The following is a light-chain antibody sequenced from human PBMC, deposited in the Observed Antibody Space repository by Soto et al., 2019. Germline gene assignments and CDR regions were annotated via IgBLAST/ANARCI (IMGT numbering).Light chain of an antibody. V-gene: IGKV3-20*01. J-gene: IGKJ2*01. CDR3: QQYSDLPYT. CDR2: GTS. CDR1: QRISSRN. Sequence: EIVLTQSPGTLSLSPRERATLSCRASQRISSRNLAWYQQKPGQAPRLLIYGTSSRATGIPDRFSGSGSVTDFTLTINRREPEDFAVYYCQQYSDLPYTFGQGTKLEVK.